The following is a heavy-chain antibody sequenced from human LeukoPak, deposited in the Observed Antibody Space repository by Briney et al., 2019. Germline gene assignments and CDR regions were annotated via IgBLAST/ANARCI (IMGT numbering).Heavy chain of an antibody. CDR3: ARAPTIVGYTSRELGHWYFDL. Sequence: GGSLRLSCAASGLTFSNYYMPWVRQAPEKGLEWVATIKVDGSEKHYVDSVKGRFTISRDNAKNSLYLQMNSLRAEDTAVFYCARAPTIVGYTSRELGHWYFDLWGRGTLVTVSS. CDR2: IKVDGSEK. CDR1: GLTFSNYY. V-gene: IGHV3-7*01. D-gene: IGHD6-13*01. J-gene: IGHJ2*01.